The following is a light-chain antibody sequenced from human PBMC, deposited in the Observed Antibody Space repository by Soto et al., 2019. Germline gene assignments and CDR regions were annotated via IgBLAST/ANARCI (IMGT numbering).Light chain of an antibody. Sequence: LTQPASVSGSPGQSITISCTGTSSDVGGYNYVSWYQQHPGKAPKLMIYEVSNRPSGVSNRFSGSKSGNTASLTISGLQAGDEADYYCQSYDSTLDARYVFGTGTKVTVL. V-gene: IGLV2-14*01. CDR3: QSYDSTLDARYV. J-gene: IGLJ1*01. CDR1: SSDVGGYNY. CDR2: EVS.